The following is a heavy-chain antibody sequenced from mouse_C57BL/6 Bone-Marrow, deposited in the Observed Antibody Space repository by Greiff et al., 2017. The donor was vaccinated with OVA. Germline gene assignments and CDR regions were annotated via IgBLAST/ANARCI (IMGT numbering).Heavy chain of an antibody. D-gene: IGHD2-4*01. CDR2: ISSGGSYT. Sequence: EVKLMESGGDLVKPGGSLKLSCAASGFTFSSYGMSWVRQTPDKRLEWVATISSGGSYTYYPDSVKGRFTISRDNAKNTLYLQMSSLKSEDTAMYYCARNYDYDAAWFAYWGKGTLVTGSA. CDR3: ARNYDYDAAWFAY. J-gene: IGHJ3*01. V-gene: IGHV5-6*01. CDR1: GFTFSSYG.